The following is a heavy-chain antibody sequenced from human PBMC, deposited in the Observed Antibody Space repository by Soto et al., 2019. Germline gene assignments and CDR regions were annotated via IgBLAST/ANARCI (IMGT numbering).Heavy chain of an antibody. J-gene: IGHJ4*02. Sequence: SDTVSLTXTVSGGSISSSSYYWGWIRQPPGKGLEWIGSIYYSGSTYYNPSLKSRVTISVDTSKNQFSLKLSSVTAADTAVYYCARHGLAGEFDYWGQGTLVTVSS. CDR1: GGSISSSSYY. CDR2: IYYSGST. V-gene: IGHV4-39*01. D-gene: IGHD3-10*01. CDR3: ARHGLAGEFDY.